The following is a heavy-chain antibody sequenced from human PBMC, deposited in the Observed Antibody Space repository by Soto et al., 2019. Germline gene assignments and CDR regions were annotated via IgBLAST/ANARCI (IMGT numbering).Heavy chain of an antibody. CDR1: GGTFSSYT. CDR2: IIPILGIA. CDR3: ARDSGYCSSTSCYYWFDP. J-gene: IGHJ5*02. D-gene: IGHD2-2*01. Sequence: SVKVSCKASGGTFSSYTISWVRQAPGQGLEWMGRIIPILGIANYAQKFQGRVTITADKSTSTAYMELSSLRSEDTAVYYCARDSGYCSSTSCYYWFDPWGQGTLVTV. V-gene: IGHV1-69*02.